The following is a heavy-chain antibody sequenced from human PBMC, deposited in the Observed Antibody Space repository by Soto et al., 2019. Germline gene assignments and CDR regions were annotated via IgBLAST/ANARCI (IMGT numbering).Heavy chain of an antibody. J-gene: IGHJ6*02. Sequence: ASVKVSCNASGYTFSDFYINWLRHTSGQGPEWMGWMNAKSGDTFFAQRFHDKFNMTWDTSLTTAYMEVGSLTSDHAAIYYCARGNPFNYAGFDVWAQGTTVTVSS. CDR3: ARGNPFNYAGFDV. D-gene: IGHD3-16*01. CDR2: MNAKSGDT. V-gene: IGHV1-8*01. CDR1: GYTFSDFY.